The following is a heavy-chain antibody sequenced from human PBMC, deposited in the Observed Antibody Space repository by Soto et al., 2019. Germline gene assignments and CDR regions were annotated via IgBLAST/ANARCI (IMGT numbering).Heavy chain of an antibody. CDR3: AIVLESGGSSTSCYAVWFDP. D-gene: IGHD2-2*01. CDR1: GYTFTSYG. J-gene: IGHJ5*02. CDR2: ISAYNGNT. Sequence: ASVKVSCKASGYTFTSYGISWVRQAPGQGLEWMGWISAYNGNTNYAQKLQGRVTMTTDTSTSTAYMELRSLGSDDTAVYYCAIVLESGGSSTSCYAVWFDPWGQGTLVTVSS. V-gene: IGHV1-18*01.